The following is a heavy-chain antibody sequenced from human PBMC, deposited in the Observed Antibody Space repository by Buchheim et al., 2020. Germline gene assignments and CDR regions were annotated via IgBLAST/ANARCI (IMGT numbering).Heavy chain of an antibody. J-gene: IGHJ4*02. D-gene: IGHD2-21*02. CDR2: ISGSGGST. CDR1: GFTFSSYA. CDR3: VRSYCGGDCYSTPFGY. Sequence: EVQLLESGGGLVQPGGSLRLSCAASGFTFSSYAMSWVRQAPGKGLEWVSAISGSGGSTYYADSVKGRFTISRDNSKNTLYLQMNSLTDEDTAVYYCVRSYCGGDCYSTPFGYWGQGTL. V-gene: IGHV3-23*01.